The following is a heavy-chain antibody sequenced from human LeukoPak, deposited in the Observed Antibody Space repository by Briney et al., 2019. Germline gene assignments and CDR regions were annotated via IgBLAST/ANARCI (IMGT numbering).Heavy chain of an antibody. J-gene: IGHJ5*02. CDR3: ARGYCSGGSCRRVYNWFDP. Sequence: SETLSLTCADCGGSFSGYYWSWIRQPPGKGLEWIGEINHSGSTNYNPSLKSRVTISVDTSKNQFSLKLSSVTAADTAVYYCARGYCSGGSCRRVYNWFDPWGQGTLVTVSS. CDR1: GGSFSGYY. D-gene: IGHD2-15*01. V-gene: IGHV4-34*01. CDR2: INHSGST.